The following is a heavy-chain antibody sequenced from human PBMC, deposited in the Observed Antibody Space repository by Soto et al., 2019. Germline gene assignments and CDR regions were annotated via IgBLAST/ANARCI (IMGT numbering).Heavy chain of an antibody. CDR3: AAELGFGKLSVV. D-gene: IGHD3-10*01. CDR2: IIPLFGTT. J-gene: IGHJ6*02. V-gene: IGHV1-69*01. Sequence: QVQVVQSGVEVRRPGSSVKVSCKASGDTFKNCVISWVRQAPGQGLEWMGGIIPLFGTTDFAQRFQGRLTITTDESTTTAYMELSRLRSEDTATYYCAAELGFGKLSVVWGQGNTVIVCS. CDR1: GDTFKNCV.